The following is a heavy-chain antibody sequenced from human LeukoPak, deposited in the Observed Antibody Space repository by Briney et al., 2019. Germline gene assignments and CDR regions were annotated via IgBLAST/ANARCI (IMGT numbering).Heavy chain of an antibody. CDR1: GFTFSSHV. Sequence: GGSLRLSCAASGFTFSSHVMGWVRQTPGKELEWVSAIDGGGHTTYYADSVRGRFIISRDNSKKTLYLQMNSLRAEDTATYFCARESVRSGSLKWFDPWGQGTLVTVSS. CDR2: IDGGGHTT. CDR3: ARESVRSGSLKWFDP. V-gene: IGHV3-23*01. D-gene: IGHD3-3*01. J-gene: IGHJ5*02.